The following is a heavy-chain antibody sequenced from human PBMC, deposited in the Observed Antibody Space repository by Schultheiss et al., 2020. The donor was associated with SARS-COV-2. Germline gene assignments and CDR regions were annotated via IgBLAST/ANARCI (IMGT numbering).Heavy chain of an antibody. V-gene: IGHV4-59*01. J-gene: IGHJ2*01. D-gene: IGHD2-15*01. CDR3: ARDSYCSGGSCFDWFFDL. CDR1: GGSISSYY. CDR2: IYYSGST. Sequence: ESLKISCTVSGGSISSYYWSWIRQTPGKGLEWIGYIYYSGSTNYNPSLRNRVTISADTSANQFSLKLRSLTAADTAVYYCARDSYCSGGSCFDWFFDLWGRGTLVTVSS.